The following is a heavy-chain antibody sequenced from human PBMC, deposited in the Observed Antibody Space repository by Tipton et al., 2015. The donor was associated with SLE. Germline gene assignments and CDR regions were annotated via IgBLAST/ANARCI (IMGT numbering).Heavy chain of an antibody. CDR3: ARLGYGCSGGRCFGVDV. CDR1: DYNFHSYW. Sequence: QSGPEVKRPGESLKISCKHSDYNFHSYWIGWVRQTAGKGLEWIGIIYAGDSDTRYSPSFQGQVTISVDKSISTAYLQWSSLKASDSAIYYCARLGYGCSGGRCFGVDVWGQGTTVSVSS. V-gene: IGHV5-51*03. CDR2: IYAGDSDT. D-gene: IGHD2-15*01. J-gene: IGHJ6*02.